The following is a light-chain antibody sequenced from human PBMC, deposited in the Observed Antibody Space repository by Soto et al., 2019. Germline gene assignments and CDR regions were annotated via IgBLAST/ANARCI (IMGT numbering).Light chain of an antibody. J-gene: IGKJ2*01. CDR1: QSVKSNY. Sequence: EIVLTQSPGTLSLSPGERVTLSCRASQSVKSNYLAWYQQKPGQVPRPIIYGASISAAGVPDRLSGSGSGTDLTLTISRLETVDYAVYYCQQYGTSPHTFGQGTKLEIK. CDR2: GAS. CDR3: QQYGTSPHT. V-gene: IGKV3-20*01.